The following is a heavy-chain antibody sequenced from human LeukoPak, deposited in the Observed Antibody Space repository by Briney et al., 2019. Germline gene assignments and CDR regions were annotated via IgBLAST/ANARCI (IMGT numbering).Heavy chain of an antibody. Sequence: ASVKVSCKASGYTFTGYYMHWVRQAPGQGLEWMGWINPNSGGTNYAQKFQGRVTMTRDTSISTAYMELSRLRSDDTAVYYCARVFSYYYDSSGYSDYWGQGTLVTVSS. D-gene: IGHD3-22*01. CDR3: ARVFSYYYDSSGYSDY. CDR2: INPNSGGT. V-gene: IGHV1-2*02. CDR1: GYTFTGYY. J-gene: IGHJ4*02.